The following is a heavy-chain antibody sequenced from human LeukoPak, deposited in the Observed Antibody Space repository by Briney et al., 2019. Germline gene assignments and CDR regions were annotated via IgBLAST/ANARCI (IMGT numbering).Heavy chain of an antibody. CDR2: IDNSGRIT. CDR1: GFTFGSYA. V-gene: IGHV3-23*05. CDR3: AKMFYYARSNYPTPDY. Sequence: GGSLRLSCADSGFTFGSYAMQWVRQAPGKGLEWVSAIDNSGRITYYAESVKGRFTISRDNSKNTLYLQMNSLRAEDTAVYYCAKMFYYARSNYPTPDYWGQGTLVTVSS. D-gene: IGHD3-22*01. J-gene: IGHJ4*02.